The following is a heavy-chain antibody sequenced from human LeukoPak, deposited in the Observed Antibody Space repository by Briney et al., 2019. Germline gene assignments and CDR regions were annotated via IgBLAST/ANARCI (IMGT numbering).Heavy chain of an antibody. Sequence: GGSPRLSCAASGFTFSDYYMSWIRQAPGKGLEWVSYISSSGSTIYYADSVKGRFTISRDNAKNSLYLQMNSLRAEDTAVYYCARVKPDTAMVIDPSYYFDYWGQGTLVTVSS. CDR1: GFTFSDYY. D-gene: IGHD5-18*01. V-gene: IGHV3-11*01. CDR3: ARVKPDTAMVIDPSYYFDY. J-gene: IGHJ4*02. CDR2: ISSSGSTI.